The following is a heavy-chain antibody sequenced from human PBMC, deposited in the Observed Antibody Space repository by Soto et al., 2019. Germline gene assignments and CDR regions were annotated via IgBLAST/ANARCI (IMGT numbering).Heavy chain of an antibody. J-gene: IGHJ4*02. V-gene: IGHV3-23*01. D-gene: IGHD3-22*01. Sequence: EVQLLESGGGLVQPGGSLRLSCAASGFTFSSYAMSWVRQAPGKGLEWVSAISGSGGSTYYADSVKGRFTISRDNSKNTLYLQMNRLRAEDTAVYYCAKDFQFYDSSGSFDYWGQGTLVTVSS. CDR1: GFTFSSYA. CDR2: ISGSGGST. CDR3: AKDFQFYDSSGSFDY.